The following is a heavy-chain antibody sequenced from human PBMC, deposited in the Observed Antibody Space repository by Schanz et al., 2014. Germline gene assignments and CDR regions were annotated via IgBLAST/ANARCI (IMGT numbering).Heavy chain of an antibody. CDR1: GYTFTSYG. V-gene: IGHV1-18*01. Sequence: QVQLVQSGAEVKKPGASVKVSCKASGYTFTSYGISWVRQAPGQGLEWMGWISAYNGNTKYPQKLQGRVTMTTDTSTSTAYMELRSLRSDDTAVYCCARDAADCYDILTEDDYWGQGTLVTVSS. CDR3: ARDAADCYDILTEDDY. D-gene: IGHD3-9*01. J-gene: IGHJ4*02. CDR2: ISAYNGNT.